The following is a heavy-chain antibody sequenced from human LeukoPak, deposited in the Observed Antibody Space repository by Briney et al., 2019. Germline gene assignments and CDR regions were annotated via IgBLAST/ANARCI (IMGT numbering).Heavy chain of an antibody. J-gene: IGHJ4*02. V-gene: IGHV3-21*01. CDR1: GFTFSSYS. D-gene: IGHD3-3*01. Sequence: GGSLRLFCAASGFTFSSYSMNWVRQAPGKGLEWVSSISSSTSYIYYADSVKGRFTISRDNAKNSLYPQMNSLRAEDTAVYYCALYDFWSGSPLDYWGQGTLVTVSS. CDR2: ISSSTSYI. CDR3: ALYDFWSGSPLDY.